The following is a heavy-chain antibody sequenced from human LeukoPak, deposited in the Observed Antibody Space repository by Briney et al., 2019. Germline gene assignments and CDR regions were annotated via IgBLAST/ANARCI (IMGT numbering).Heavy chain of an antibody. Sequence: PGGSLRLSCAASGFTFSDYYMSWIRQAPGKGLEWVSYISSGGTTIYYADSVKGRFTISRDNAQNSPYLQMNSLRADGTAVYYCARVKGGDLDWFPDYWGQGTLVTVSS. CDR3: ARVKGGDLDWFPDY. V-gene: IGHV3-11*04. J-gene: IGHJ4*02. CDR2: ISSGGTTI. CDR1: GFTFSDYY. D-gene: IGHD3-9*01.